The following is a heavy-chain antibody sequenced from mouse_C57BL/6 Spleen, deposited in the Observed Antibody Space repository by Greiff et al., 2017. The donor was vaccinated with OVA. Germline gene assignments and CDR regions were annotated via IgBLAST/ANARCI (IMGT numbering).Heavy chain of an antibody. CDR3: ASYYSTYYAMDY. V-gene: IGHV2-2*01. J-gene: IGHJ4*01. CDR1: GFSLTSYG. CDR2: IWSGGST. Sequence: VMLVESGPGLVQPSQSLSITCTVSGFSLTSYGVHWVRQSPGKGLEWLGVIWSGGSTDYNAAFISRLSISKDNSKSQVFFKMNSLQADDTAIYYCASYYSTYYAMDYWGQGTSVTVSS. D-gene: IGHD2-5*01.